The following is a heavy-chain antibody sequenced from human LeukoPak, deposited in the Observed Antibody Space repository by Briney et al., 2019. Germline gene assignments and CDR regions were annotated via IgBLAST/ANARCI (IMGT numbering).Heavy chain of an antibody. CDR1: GCTVSSNY. D-gene: IGHD5-18*01. V-gene: IGHV3-53*01. CDR2: IYSGGST. Sequence: GRSLRLSCAASGCTVSSNYMSWVRQAPGKGLEWVSVIYSGGSTYYADSVKGRFTISRDNSKNTLYLQMNSLRAEDTAVYYCAILSDTAMANYYYYGMDVWGQGTTVTVSS. J-gene: IGHJ6*02. CDR3: AILSDTAMANYYYYGMDV.